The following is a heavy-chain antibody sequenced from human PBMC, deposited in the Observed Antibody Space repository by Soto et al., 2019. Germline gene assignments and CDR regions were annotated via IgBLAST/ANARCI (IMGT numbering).Heavy chain of an antibody. CDR3: ATSITIFGVVTPDAFDI. J-gene: IGHJ3*02. V-gene: IGHV1-18*01. CDR1: GYTFTSYG. D-gene: IGHD3-3*01. CDR2: ISAYNGNT. Sequence: ASVKVSCKASGYTFTSYGISWVRQAPGQGLEWMGWISAYNGNTNYAQKLQGRVTMTTDTSTSTAYMKLRSLRSDDTAVYYCATSITIFGVVTPDAFDIWGQGTMVTVSS.